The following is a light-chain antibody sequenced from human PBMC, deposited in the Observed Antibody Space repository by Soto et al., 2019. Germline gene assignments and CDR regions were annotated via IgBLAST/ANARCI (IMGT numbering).Light chain of an antibody. CDR1: SSDVGSYKF. Sequence: QSALTQPASVSGSPGQSITISCTGTSSDVGSYKFVSWYQQHPGKAPKLMIYEGSKRPSGVSNRFSGSKSGNTASLTISGLQHADEADYHCCSYAGDSAWVFGGGTKLTVL. CDR2: EGS. V-gene: IGLV2-23*01. J-gene: IGLJ3*02. CDR3: CSYAGDSAWV.